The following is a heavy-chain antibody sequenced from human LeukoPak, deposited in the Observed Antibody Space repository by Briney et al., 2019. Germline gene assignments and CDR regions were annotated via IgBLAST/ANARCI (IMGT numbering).Heavy chain of an antibody. Sequence: GASVKVSCKASGYTFTGYYMHWVRQAPGHGLEWMGWINPNSGGTNYAQKFQGRVTMTRDTSISTAYMELSRLRSDDTAVYYCATVGSAHYCSGGSCYSDSYFDYWGQGTLVTVSS. D-gene: IGHD2-15*01. CDR2: INPNSGGT. CDR3: ATVGSAHYCSGGSCYSDSYFDY. J-gene: IGHJ4*02. CDR1: GYTFTGYY. V-gene: IGHV1-2*02.